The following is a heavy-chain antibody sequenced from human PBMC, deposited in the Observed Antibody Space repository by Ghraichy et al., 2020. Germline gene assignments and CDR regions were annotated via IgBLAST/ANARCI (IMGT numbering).Heavy chain of an antibody. CDR3: ARGHAGVSIFGVVIIWFDP. V-gene: IGHV2-70*01. CDR2: IDWADDK. Sequence: SGPTLVKPTQTLTLTCTFSGFSLSSSGMCVSWIRQPPGKALEWLALIDWADDKYYSTSLKTRLTISKDTSKNQVVLTMTNVNPVDTGTYYCARGHAGVSIFGVVIIWFDPWGQGTLVTVSS. J-gene: IGHJ5*02. D-gene: IGHD3-3*01. CDR1: GFSLSSSGMC.